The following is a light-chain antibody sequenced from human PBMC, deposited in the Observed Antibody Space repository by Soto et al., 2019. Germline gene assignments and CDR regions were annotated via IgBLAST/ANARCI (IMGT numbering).Light chain of an antibody. CDR1: QSVRSN. J-gene: IGKJ1*01. CDR3: QQYNDWPPT. CDR2: GAS. Sequence: EIGMTQSLSTLSAPPGERATLSCRASQSVRSNLAWYQQKPGQAPRLLIYGASTRATGIPARFSGSGSGTEFTLSIGSLQSEDFAVYYCQQYNDWPPTFGQGTKVDIK. V-gene: IGKV3-15*01.